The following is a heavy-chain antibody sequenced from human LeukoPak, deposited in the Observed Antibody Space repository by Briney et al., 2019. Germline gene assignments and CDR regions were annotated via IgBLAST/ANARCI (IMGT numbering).Heavy chain of an antibody. D-gene: IGHD6-19*01. V-gene: IGHV5-51*01. Sequence: GESLKISCKGSGYSFTSYWIGWVRQMPGEGLEWMGIIYPGDSDTRYSPSFQGQVTISADKSISTAYLQWSSLKASDTAMYYCARQVAVAGPPFDYWGQGTLVTVSS. CDR2: IYPGDSDT. CDR3: ARQVAVAGPPFDY. CDR1: GYSFTSYW. J-gene: IGHJ4*02.